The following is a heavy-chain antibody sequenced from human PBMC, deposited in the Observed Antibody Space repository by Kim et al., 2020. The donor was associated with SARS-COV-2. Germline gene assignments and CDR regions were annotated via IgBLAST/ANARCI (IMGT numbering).Heavy chain of an antibody. J-gene: IGHJ4*02. CDR2: IYHSGST. D-gene: IGHD1-26*01. V-gene: IGHV4-30-2*01. Sequence: SETLSLTCAVSGGSISSGGYSWSWIRQPPGKGLEWIGYIYHSGSTYYNPSLKSRVTISVDRSKNQFSLKLSSVTAADTAVYYCARTVGATTGGFFDYWGQGTLVTVSS. CDR3: ARTVGATTGGFFDY. CDR1: GGSISSGGYS.